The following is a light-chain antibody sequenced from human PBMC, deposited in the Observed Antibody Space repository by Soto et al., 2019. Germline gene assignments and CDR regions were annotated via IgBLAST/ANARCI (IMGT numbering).Light chain of an antibody. Sequence: QSVLTQPASVSGSPGQSITLSCTGANSDVANYDYVSWYRQYPGLAPQGIISEVTNRPSVISDRFSGSKSANTAYLTISGLKAEDEADYYCCSHTISGAPVFGGGTKVTVL. CDR1: NSDVANYDY. V-gene: IGLV2-14*01. CDR2: EVT. J-gene: IGLJ2*01. CDR3: CSHTISGAPV.